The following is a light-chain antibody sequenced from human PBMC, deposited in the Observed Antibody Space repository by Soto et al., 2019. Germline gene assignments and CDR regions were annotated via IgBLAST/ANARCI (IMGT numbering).Light chain of an antibody. CDR2: EVS. Sequence: QPASVSGSPGQSITISCTGTSSDVGGYNYVSWYQQHPGKAPKLMIYEVSNRPSGVSYRFSGSKSGNTASLTISGLQAEDEADYYCSSYTSSSTVFGTGTKLTVL. J-gene: IGLJ1*01. CDR3: SSYTSSSTV. CDR1: SSDVGGYNY. V-gene: IGLV2-14*01.